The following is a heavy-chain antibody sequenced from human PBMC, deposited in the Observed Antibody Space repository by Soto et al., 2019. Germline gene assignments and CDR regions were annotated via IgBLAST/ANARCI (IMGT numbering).Heavy chain of an antibody. D-gene: IGHD3-10*01. Sequence: TSETLSLTCNVSGGPIKTGDYYWNWIRQPPGKGLEWIGYAFYSGATNYSPSLKSRAAISMDTSKNQFSLSLTSVTAAGTAVYYCARAGFSYGHLLFWGQGIRVTVSS. CDR3: ARAGFSYGHLLF. CDR2: AFYSGAT. V-gene: IGHV4-30-4*01. CDR1: GGPIKTGDYY. J-gene: IGHJ4*02.